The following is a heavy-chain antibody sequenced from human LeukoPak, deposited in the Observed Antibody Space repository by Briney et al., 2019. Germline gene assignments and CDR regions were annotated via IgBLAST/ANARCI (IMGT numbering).Heavy chain of an antibody. CDR2: ITSNGGST. J-gene: IGHJ4*02. Sequence: GGSLRLSCEASGIAFSSYAMYWFRQAPGQGLEYVSAITSNGGSTFYANSVEGRFTISRDNSKNTLFLQMGSLRAEDMAVYYCARSQGGYCDYWGQGTLVTVSS. V-gene: IGHV3-64*01. CDR3: ARSQGGYCDY. CDR1: GIAFSSYA.